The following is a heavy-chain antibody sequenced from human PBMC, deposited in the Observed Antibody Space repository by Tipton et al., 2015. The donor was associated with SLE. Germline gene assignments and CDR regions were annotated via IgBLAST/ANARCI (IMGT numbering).Heavy chain of an antibody. J-gene: IGHJ6*02. CDR2: IYYSGSI. D-gene: IGHD2-2*01. CDR3: AREGDASANFFYYGVNL. CDR1: SDSFNTVGYY. Sequence: TLSLTCTVSSDSFNTVGYYWSWIRQHPGKGLEWIGHIYYSGSIYYNPSLGGRVAISLDTSKSQFSLKLTSVTAADTAVYYCAREGDASANFFYYGVNLWGQVTTVTVSS. V-gene: IGHV4-31*03.